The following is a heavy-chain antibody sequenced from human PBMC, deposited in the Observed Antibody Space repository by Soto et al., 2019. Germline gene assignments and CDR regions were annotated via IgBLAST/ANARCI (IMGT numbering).Heavy chain of an antibody. V-gene: IGHV3-23*01. Sequence: GGSLRLSCATSGFTLSSFSMSWVRPAPGKGLEWVSAISGSGADTYYADSVKGRFTISRDSSKNTLYLQMSSLRAEDSAVYYCAKCLADLIQVWLYHFDYWGQGTLVTVSS. D-gene: IGHD5-18*01. CDR1: GFTLSSFS. CDR3: AKCLADLIQVWLYHFDY. CDR2: ISGSGADT. J-gene: IGHJ4*02.